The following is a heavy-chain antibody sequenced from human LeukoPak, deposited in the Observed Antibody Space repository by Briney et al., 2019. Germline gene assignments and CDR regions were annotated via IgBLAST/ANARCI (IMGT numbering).Heavy chain of an antibody. CDR1: GFTFSSYS. CDR2: ISSSSSYI. Sequence: PGGSLRLSCAASGFTFSSYSMNWVRQAPGKGLEWVSSISSSSSYIYYADSVKGRFTISRDNAKNSLYLQMNSLRAEDTAVYFCARDLSYYGSGSYYIYWGQGTLVTVSS. J-gene: IGHJ4*02. CDR3: ARDLSYYGSGSYYIY. D-gene: IGHD3-10*01. V-gene: IGHV3-21*01.